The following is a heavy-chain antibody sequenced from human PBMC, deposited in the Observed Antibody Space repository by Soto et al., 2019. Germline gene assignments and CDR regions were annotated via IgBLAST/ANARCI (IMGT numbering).Heavy chain of an antibody. Sequence: GGSLRLSCSASGFTFSSFAMHWVRQAPGKGLEYVSTISNNGGTTYYADSVKGRFTISRDNSKNTLYLQMSSLRAEDTAVYYCVKDRRKSIAVAGFDYWGQGTLVTVSS. CDR3: VKDRRKSIAVAGFDY. D-gene: IGHD6-19*01. J-gene: IGHJ4*02. V-gene: IGHV3-64D*06. CDR1: GFTFSSFA. CDR2: ISNNGGTT.